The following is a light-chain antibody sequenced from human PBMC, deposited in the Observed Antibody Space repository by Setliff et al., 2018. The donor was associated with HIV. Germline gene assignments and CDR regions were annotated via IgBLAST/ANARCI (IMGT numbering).Light chain of an antibody. CDR3: SSYTSRTTVV. J-gene: IGLJ2*01. CDR1: SSDVGGYNY. CDR2: DVT. Sequence: QSVLTQPASVSGSPGQSITISCTGTSSDVGGYNYVSWYQQHPDKAPKLIIYDVTKRPSGVSNHFSGSESDNTASLTISGLQAEDEADYYCSSYTSRTTVVFGGGTKVTVL. V-gene: IGLV2-14*03.